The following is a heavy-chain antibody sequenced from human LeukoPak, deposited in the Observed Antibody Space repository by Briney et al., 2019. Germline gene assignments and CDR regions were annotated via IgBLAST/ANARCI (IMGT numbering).Heavy chain of an antibody. D-gene: IGHD4-11*01. J-gene: IGHJ6*03. CDR3: AFGYSNYFGYYYYYMDV. CDR2: IIPIFGTA. V-gene: IGHV1-69*05. Sequence: GASVKVSCKASGGTSSSYAISWVRQAPGQGLEWMGGIIPIFGTANYAQKFQGRVTITTDESTSTAYMELSSLRSEDTAVYYCAFGYSNYFGYYYYYMDVWGKGTTVTVSS. CDR1: GGTSSSYA.